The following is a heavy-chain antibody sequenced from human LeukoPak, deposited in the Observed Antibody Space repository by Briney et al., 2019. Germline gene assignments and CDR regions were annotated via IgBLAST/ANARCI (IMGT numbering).Heavy chain of an antibody. CDR2: MNPNSGNT. Sequence: ASVKVSCKASAYTFTSYDINWVRQAPGQGLEWMGWMNPNSGNTGYAQKFQGRVTMTRNTSIDTAYMELSSLRSEDTAVYYCARGPFARPNSVNLYGDLDYWGQGTLVTVSS. D-gene: IGHD4-17*01. CDR3: ARGPFARPNSVNLYGDLDY. CDR1: AYTFTSYD. V-gene: IGHV1-8*01. J-gene: IGHJ4*02.